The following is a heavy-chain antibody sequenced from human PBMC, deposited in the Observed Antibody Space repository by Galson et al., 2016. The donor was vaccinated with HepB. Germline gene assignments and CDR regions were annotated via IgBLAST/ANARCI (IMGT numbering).Heavy chain of an antibody. V-gene: IGHV4-39*01. J-gene: IGHJ3*02. D-gene: IGHD2/OR15-2a*01. Sequence: ETLSLTCIVSGDSISSTSSFWGWIRQPPGKGLEWIGSMSHSGTTYYSPSLKRRVTMSADTSKTQFSLRLTSVTAADTAVYYCASRDLGKNISDIWGQGTRVTV. CDR1: GDSISSTSSF. CDR2: MSHSGTT. CDR3: ASRDLGKNISDI.